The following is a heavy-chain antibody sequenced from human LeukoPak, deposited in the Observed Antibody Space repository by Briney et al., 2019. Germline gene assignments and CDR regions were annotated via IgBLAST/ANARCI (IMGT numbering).Heavy chain of an antibody. D-gene: IGHD2-21*02. V-gene: IGHV4-34*01. CDR1: GGSFSGYY. J-gene: IGHJ6*03. CDR3: ARDVQCGGDCYIPHYYYYYYMDV. Sequence: SETLSLTCAVYGGSFSGYYWSWIRQPPGKGLEWIGEINHSGSTNYNPSLKSRVTISVDTSKNQFSLKLSSVTAADTAVYYCARDVQCGGDCYIPHYYYYYYMDVWGKGTTVTVSS. CDR2: INHSGST.